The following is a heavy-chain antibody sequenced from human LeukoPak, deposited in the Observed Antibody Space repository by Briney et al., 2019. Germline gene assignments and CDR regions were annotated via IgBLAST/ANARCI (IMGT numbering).Heavy chain of an antibody. J-gene: IGHJ4*02. V-gene: IGHV1-18*01. Sequence: ASVKVSCKASGYAFTSYGISWVRQAPGQGLEWMGWISAYNGNTNYAQKLQGRVTMTTDTSTSTAYMELRSLRSDDTAVYYCARDSGSYYDLYFDYWGQGTLVTVSS. CDR3: ARDSGSYYDLYFDY. CDR1: GYAFTSYG. CDR2: ISAYNGNT. D-gene: IGHD1-26*01.